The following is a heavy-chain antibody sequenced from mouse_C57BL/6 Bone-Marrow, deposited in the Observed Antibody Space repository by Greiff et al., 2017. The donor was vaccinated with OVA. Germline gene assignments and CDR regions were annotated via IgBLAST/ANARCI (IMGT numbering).Heavy chain of an antibody. J-gene: IGHJ2*01. CDR2: IYPSDSET. CDR1: GYTFTSYW. CDR3: ARSGDMVTTGYYFDD. Sequence: VQLQQPGAELVRPGSSVKLSCKASGYTFTSYWMDWVKQRPGQGLEWIGNIYPSDSETHYNQKFKDKATLTVDKSSSTAYMQLSSLTSEDSAVYYCARSGDMVTTGYYFDDWGQGTTLTVSS. V-gene: IGHV1-61*01. D-gene: IGHD2-2*01.